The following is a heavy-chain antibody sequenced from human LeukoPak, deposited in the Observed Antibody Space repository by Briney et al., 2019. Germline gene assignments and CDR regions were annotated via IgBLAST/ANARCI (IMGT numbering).Heavy chain of an antibody. J-gene: IGHJ4*02. CDR3: ARTPPGDYGSGSYYTPFDY. V-gene: IGHV1-3*01. D-gene: IGHD3-10*01. CDR1: GYTFTSYA. CDR2: INAGNGNT. Sequence: ASVKVSCKASGYTFTSYAMHWVRQAPGQRLEWMGWINAGNGNTKYSQKFQGRVTMTRDTSISTAYMELSRLRSDDTAVYYCARTPPGDYGSGSYYTPFDYWGQGTLVTVSS.